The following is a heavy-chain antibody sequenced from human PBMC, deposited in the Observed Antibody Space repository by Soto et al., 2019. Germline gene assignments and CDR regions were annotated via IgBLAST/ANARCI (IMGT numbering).Heavy chain of an antibody. V-gene: IGHV1-18*01. J-gene: IGHJ3*02. CDR3: ARDLLWSSDYHERPNNGIES. CDR2: ISAYNGNT. Sequence: SVKVSCKASGYTFTSYVISWVRQAPGQGLEWMGWISAYNGNTNYAQKLQGRVTMTTDTSTSTAYMELRSLRSDDTAVYYCARDLLWSSDYHERPNNGIESWGQGTMVTVSS. D-gene: IGHD3-3*01. CDR1: GYTFTSYV.